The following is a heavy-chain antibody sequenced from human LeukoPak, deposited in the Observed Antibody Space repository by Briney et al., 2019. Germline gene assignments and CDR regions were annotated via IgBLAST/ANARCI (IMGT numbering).Heavy chain of an antibody. Sequence: SETLSITCAVYGGSFSGYYWSWIRQPPGKGLEWIGEINHSGSTNYNPSLKSRVTISVDTSKNQFSLKLSSVTAADTAVYYCARNYDFWSGYRFDYWGQGTLVTVSS. D-gene: IGHD3-3*01. CDR1: GGSFSGYY. CDR3: ARNYDFWSGYRFDY. CDR2: INHSGST. J-gene: IGHJ4*02. V-gene: IGHV4-34*01.